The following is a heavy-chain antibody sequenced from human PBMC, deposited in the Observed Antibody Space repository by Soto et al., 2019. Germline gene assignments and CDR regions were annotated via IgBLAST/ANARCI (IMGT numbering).Heavy chain of an antibody. CDR2: ISYDSTAT. J-gene: IGHJ4*02. CDR1: GFTFNGYP. V-gene: IGHV3-30-3*01. D-gene: IGHD3-22*01. CDR3: TRDFDFSRYYESSGSFFDF. Sequence: QVQLVESGGGVVQPGGSLRLSCLVSGFTFNGYPLNWVRQAPGKGLDWVALISYDSTATYYSDSVQGRFTISRDPSNNTLYLQMNSLRSEDTAVYYCTRDFDFSRYYESSGSFFDFWGPGTLVTVSS.